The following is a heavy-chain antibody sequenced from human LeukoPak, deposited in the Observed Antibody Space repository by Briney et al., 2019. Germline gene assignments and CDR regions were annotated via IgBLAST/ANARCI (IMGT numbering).Heavy chain of an antibody. V-gene: IGHV3-64*01. Sequence: QSGGSLRLSCAASGFTFSSYAMHWVRQAPGKGLEYVSAISNGGGSTHYANSVKGRFTISRDNSKNTLYLQMGSLRAEDMAVYYCARPYYDTWSAYVYWGQGTLVTVSS. J-gene: IGHJ4*02. CDR1: GFTFSSYA. D-gene: IGHD3-3*01. CDR2: ISNGGGST. CDR3: ARPYYDTWSAYVY.